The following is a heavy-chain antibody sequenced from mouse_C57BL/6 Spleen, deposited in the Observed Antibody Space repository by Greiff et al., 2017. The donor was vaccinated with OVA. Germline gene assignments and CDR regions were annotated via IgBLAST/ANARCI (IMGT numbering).Heavy chain of an antibody. CDR3: ARLGKDGYDYAMDD. J-gene: IGHJ4*01. CDR1: GYAFTSYW. D-gene: IGHD2-2*01. V-gene: IGHV1-80*01. Sequence: QVQLQQSGAELVKPGASVKISCKASGYAFTSYWMNWVKQRPGKGLEWIGQIYPGDGDTNYNGKFKGKATLTADKSSSTAYMQLSSLTSEDSAVYFCARLGKDGYDYAMDDWGQGTSVTVSS. CDR2: IYPGDGDT.